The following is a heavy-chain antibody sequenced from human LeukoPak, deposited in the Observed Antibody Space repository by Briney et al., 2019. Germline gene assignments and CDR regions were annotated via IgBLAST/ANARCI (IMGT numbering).Heavy chain of an antibody. D-gene: IGHD6-19*01. CDR2: IRYDGSNK. Sequence: GGSLRLSCAASGFTFSSYGMHWVRQAPGKGLEWVAFIRYDGSNKYYADSVKGRFTISRDNSKNTLYLQMNSLRAEDTAVYYCAKADRGAVAGYYWGQGALVTVSS. CDR1: GFTFSSYG. V-gene: IGHV3-30*02. CDR3: AKADRGAVAGYY. J-gene: IGHJ4*02.